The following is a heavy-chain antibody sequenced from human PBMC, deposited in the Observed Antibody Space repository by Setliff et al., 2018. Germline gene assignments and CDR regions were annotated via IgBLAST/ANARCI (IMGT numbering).Heavy chain of an antibody. D-gene: IGHD5-12*01. CDR2: IIPILGTA. J-gene: IGHJ6*02. Sequence: SVKVSCKASGGTFSSYAISWVRQAPGQGLEWMGGIIPILGTANYAQKFQGRVTITADKSTSTAYMELSSLRSEDAAVYYCARREMATIVDYYYYGMDVWGQGTTVTVSS. V-gene: IGHV1-69*10. CDR1: GGTFSSYA. CDR3: ARREMATIVDYYYYGMDV.